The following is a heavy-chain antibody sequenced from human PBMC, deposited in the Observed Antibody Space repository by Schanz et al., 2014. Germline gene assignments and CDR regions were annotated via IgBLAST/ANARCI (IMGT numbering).Heavy chain of an antibody. CDR1: GYTLSAYS. CDR2: VNPSVRGT. J-gene: IGHJ4*02. D-gene: IGHD4-17*01. CDR3: ARELRLEYYFDY. V-gene: IGHV1-46*01. Sequence: QVQLVQSGTQVKKPGASVKVSCKASGYTLSAYSLHWVRQAPGQGLEWMGIVNPSVRGTHFAREFQGRVTVTSDTSTSTVYMELSGLRSEDTAVYYCARELRLEYYFDYWGQGTQVTVSS.